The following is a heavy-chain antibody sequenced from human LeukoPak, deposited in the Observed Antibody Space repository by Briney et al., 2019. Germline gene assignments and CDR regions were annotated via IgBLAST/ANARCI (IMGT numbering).Heavy chain of an antibody. J-gene: IGHJ4*02. D-gene: IGHD6-19*01. CDR2: IIPIFGTA. CDR1: GYTFTSYG. CDR3: ATETYSSGWSHFDY. Sequence: SVKVSCKASGYTFTSYGISWVRQAPGQGLEWMGGIIPIFGTANYAQKFQGRVTITADESTSTAYMELSSLRSEDTAVYYCATETYSSGWSHFDYWGQGTLVTVSS. V-gene: IGHV1-69*13.